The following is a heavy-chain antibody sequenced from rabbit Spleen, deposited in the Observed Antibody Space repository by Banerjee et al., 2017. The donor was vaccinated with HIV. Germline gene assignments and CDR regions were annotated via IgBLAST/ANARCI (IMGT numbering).Heavy chain of an antibody. CDR1: GFSFSISYW. V-gene: IGHV1S40*01. J-gene: IGHJ4*01. CDR3: ARNFDL. Sequence: QSLEESGGDLVKPGASLTLTCTASGFSFSISYWPCWVRQAPGKGLEWISCIGTATSGGTYYASWAKGRFTISKTSSTTVTLQMTSLTAADTATYFCARNFDLWGQGTLVTVS. CDR2: IGTATSGGT.